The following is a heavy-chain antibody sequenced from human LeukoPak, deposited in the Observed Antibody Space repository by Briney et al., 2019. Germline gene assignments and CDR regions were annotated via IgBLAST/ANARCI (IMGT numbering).Heavy chain of an antibody. Sequence: GGSLRLSCAASGFTFSSYVMSWVRQAPGKGLEWVSSISSSGGTTYYADSVKGRFTISRDNSKNTLYLQMNSLRAEDTAVYYCAKSRLSPFDYWGQGTLVTVSS. CDR3: AKSRLSPFDY. D-gene: IGHD3-3*02. CDR2: ISSSGGTT. CDR1: GFTFSSYV. V-gene: IGHV3-23*01. J-gene: IGHJ4*02.